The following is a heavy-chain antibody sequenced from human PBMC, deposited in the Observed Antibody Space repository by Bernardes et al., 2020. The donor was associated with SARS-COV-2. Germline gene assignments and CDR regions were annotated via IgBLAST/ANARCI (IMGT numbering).Heavy chain of an antibody. CDR1: GDSINSRSHY. D-gene: IGHD3-22*01. CDR3: ARDSGSVYHYDGTGYYFMGWFDP. Sequence: SETLSLTCTVSGDSINSRSHYWNWLRQPAGKGLEWIGRIHNSGRTNYNPSLQSRLAISVDTSKKQFSLRLTSVTAADTAVYYCARDSGSVYHYDGTGYYFMGWFDPWGQGTLVTVSS. CDR2: IHNSGRT. J-gene: IGHJ5*02. V-gene: IGHV4-61*02.